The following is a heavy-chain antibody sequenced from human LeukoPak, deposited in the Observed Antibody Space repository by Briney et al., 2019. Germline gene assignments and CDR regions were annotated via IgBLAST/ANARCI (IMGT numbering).Heavy chain of an antibody. CDR1: GFTFSSYW. D-gene: IGHD2-15*01. CDR2: INSDGSST. V-gene: IGHV3-74*01. CDR3: ARRGGGSSGGMDV. J-gene: IGHJ6*02. Sequence: GGSLRLSCAASGFTFSSYWMHWVRQAPGKGLVWVSRINSDGSSTSYADSVKGRFTISRDNAKNTLYLQMNSLRAEDTAVYYCARRGGGSSGGMDVWGQGTTVTASS.